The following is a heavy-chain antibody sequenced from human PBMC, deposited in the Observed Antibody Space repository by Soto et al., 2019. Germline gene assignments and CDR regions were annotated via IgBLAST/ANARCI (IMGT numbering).Heavy chain of an antibody. CDR3: AVSRITMRDRGYYFDY. CDR2: IIPIFGTA. V-gene: IGHV1-69*12. J-gene: IGHJ4*02. CDR1: GGTFSSYA. Sequence: QVQLVQSGAEVKKPGSSVKVSCKASGGTFSSYAISWVRQAPRQGLEWMGGIIPIFGTANYAQKFQGRVTITADESTSTAYMELSSLRSEDTAVYYCAVSRITMRDRGYYFDYWGQGTLVTVSS. D-gene: IGHD3-22*01.